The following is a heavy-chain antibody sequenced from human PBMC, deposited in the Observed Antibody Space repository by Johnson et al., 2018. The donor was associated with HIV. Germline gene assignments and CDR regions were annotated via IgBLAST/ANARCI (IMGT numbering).Heavy chain of an antibody. D-gene: IGHD3-10*01. CDR1: GFTFSSYW. V-gene: IGHV3-7*03. J-gene: IGHJ3*02. CDR3: ARGRIYGAFAFDI. Sequence: MLLVESGGGLVQPGGSLRLSCAASGFTFSSYWMSWVRQAPGKGLEWVANIKQDGSEKYYVDSVKGRFTISRDNAKNSLYLQMNSLRAEDTAVYYCARGRIYGAFAFDIWGQWTMVTVSS. CDR2: IKQDGSEK.